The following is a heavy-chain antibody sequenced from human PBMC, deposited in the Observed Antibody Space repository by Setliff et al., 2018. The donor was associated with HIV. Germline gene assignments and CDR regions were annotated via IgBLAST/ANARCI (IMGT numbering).Heavy chain of an antibody. J-gene: IGHJ3*02. D-gene: IGHD6-13*01. CDR2: INNSGTT. Sequence: GSLRLSCAASGFTVSSNFMTWVRQAPGKGLEWVSVINNSGTTKYADSVKGRCTISRDNSKNTVYLQMNSLRADDTAVYYCAKDSGQQLVKLFDIWGQGTMVTVSS. CDR1: GFTVSSNF. V-gene: IGHV3-53*01. CDR3: AKDSGQQLVKLFDI.